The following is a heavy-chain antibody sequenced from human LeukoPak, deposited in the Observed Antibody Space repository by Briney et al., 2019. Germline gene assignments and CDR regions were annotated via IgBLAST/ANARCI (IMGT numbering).Heavy chain of an antibody. CDR3: AREGMGTTFSAWFEP. D-gene: IGHD1-7*01. CDR1: GFSFSNYG. Sequence: PGGSLRLSCAASGFSFSNYGMHWVRQAPGKGLEWVAFIRYDGNNEYYTDSVKGRFTISRDNSKNTMFLQFNALRPEDTAVYYCAREGMGTTFSAWFEPWGQGTLVTVSS. V-gene: IGHV3-30*02. J-gene: IGHJ5*02. CDR2: IRYDGNNE.